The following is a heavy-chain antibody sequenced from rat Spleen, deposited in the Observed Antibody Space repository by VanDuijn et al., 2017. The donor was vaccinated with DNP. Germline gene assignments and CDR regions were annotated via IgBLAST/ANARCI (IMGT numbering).Heavy chain of an antibody. CDR3: ARHYGGSFDN. V-gene: IGHV5S23*01. J-gene: IGHJ2*01. D-gene: IGHD1-11*01. CDR2: ISPSGGNF. CDR1: GFTFSNYD. Sequence: EVQLVESGGGFVQPGRSLKLSCAVSGFTFSNYDMAWVRQAPTKGLEWVASISPSGGNFYYRDSVKGRFTVSRDNVKSSLYLQMDSLRSEDTATYYCARHYGGSFDNWGQGVMVTVSS.